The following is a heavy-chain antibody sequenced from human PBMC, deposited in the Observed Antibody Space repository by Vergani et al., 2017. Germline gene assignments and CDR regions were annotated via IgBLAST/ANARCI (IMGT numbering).Heavy chain of an antibody. V-gene: IGHV3-23*01. D-gene: IGHD6-19*01. CDR1: GFTFIMHA. J-gene: IGHJ3*02. Sequence: EVQLLESGGDLVQPGGSLRLSCAASGFTFIMHAMSWVRQAPGKGLEWVSTLSASDRRTHYADSVKGRFTISRDISKNTLFLHMNSLRPEDTAVYYCAKVGRSEVACTFGAFDIWGQGTMVTVSS. CDR2: LSASDRRT. CDR3: AKVGRSEVACTFGAFDI.